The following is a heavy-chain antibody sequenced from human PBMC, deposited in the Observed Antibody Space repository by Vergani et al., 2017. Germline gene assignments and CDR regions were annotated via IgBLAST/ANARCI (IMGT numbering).Heavy chain of an antibody. CDR1: GFTFSTHA. V-gene: IGHV3-23*01. D-gene: IGHD1-1*01. CDR3: GRGSDNYT. CDR2: IKNDGGKS. Sequence: DVQLLQSGGDLVQPGGCLKVSCVASGFTFSTHAMSWVPQTLGKGLECVSTIKNDGGKSHYADFVKGRFAISRDNSRNTLYLQMNSLRVEDTAVYYCGRGSDNYTWGQGALVTV. J-gene: IGHJ5*02.